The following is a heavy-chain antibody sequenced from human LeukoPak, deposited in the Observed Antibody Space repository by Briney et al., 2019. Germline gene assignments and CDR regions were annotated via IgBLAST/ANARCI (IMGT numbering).Heavy chain of an antibody. J-gene: IGHJ6*03. V-gene: IGHV4-61*02. CDR3: ARGPYYDFWSGYYLGYYYYYMDV. CDR2: IYTSGST. Sequence: PSQTLSLTCTVSGGSISSGRYYWSWIRQPAGKGLEWIGRIYTSGSTNYNSSLKRRVTISVDTSKNQFSLKLSSVTAADTDVYYCARGPYYDFWSGYYLGYYYYYMDVWGKGTTVTASS. D-gene: IGHD3-3*01. CDR1: GGSISSGRYY.